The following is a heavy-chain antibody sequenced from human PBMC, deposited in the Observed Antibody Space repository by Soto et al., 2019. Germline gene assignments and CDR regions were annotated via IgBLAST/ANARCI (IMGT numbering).Heavy chain of an antibody. V-gene: IGHV4-31*03. Sequence: QVELQESGPGLVKPSQTLSLTCTVSGGSISSGGYYWSWVRQHPGKGLEWIGYIYDSGSTYYNPSLKSRVTITIDTSKNQFSLKPTPVTAADTAVYYCASQATGWYPDYWGQGTLVTVSS. CDR2: IYDSGST. J-gene: IGHJ4*02. D-gene: IGHD6-19*01. CDR3: ASQATGWYPDY. CDR1: GGSISSGGYY.